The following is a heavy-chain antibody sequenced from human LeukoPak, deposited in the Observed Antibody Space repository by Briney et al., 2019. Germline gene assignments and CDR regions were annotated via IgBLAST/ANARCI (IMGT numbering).Heavy chain of an antibody. J-gene: IGHJ4*02. CDR3: AGGRIVGAGDY. CDR2: IYYSGST. Sequence: PSETLSLTCTVSGGSISSGDYYWSWIRQHPGKGLDWIGYIYYSGSTCYNPSLRSRVTISVDMSKNQFSLRLSSVTTADTAVYYCAGGRIVGAGDYWGQGTLVTVSS. D-gene: IGHD1-26*01. CDR1: GGSISSGDYY. V-gene: IGHV4-31*03.